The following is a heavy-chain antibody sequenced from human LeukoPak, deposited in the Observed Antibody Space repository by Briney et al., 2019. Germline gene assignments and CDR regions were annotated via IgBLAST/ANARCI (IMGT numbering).Heavy chain of an antibody. CDR3: ARNFDSVTSAFAY. CDR1: GLTFSNYN. J-gene: IGHJ4*02. V-gene: IGHV3-21*01. Sequence: GGSLRLSCATSGLTFSNYNMNWVRQAPGKGLEWVSTISSSGRYIYYAESVKGRFITSRDNTNSSLFLQMNSLRAEDTAVYFCARNFDSVTSAFAYWGQGSLVTVSS. CDR2: ISSSGRYI. D-gene: IGHD2-21*02.